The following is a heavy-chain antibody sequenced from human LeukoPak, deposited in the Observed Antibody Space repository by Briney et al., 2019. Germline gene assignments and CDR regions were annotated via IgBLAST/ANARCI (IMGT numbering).Heavy chain of an antibody. J-gene: IGHJ4*02. D-gene: IGHD1-26*01. CDR2: ISGPGDSA. CDR1: GFTFSSYA. CDR3: AKDRENAAPNDFDY. Sequence: GGSLRLSCAASGFTFSSYAMSWVRQAPGKGLEWVSTISGPGDSAYYADSVKGRFTISRDKSKSAVYLQMNSLRAEDTAVYYCAKDRENAAPNDFDYWGRGTLVTVSS. V-gene: IGHV3-23*01.